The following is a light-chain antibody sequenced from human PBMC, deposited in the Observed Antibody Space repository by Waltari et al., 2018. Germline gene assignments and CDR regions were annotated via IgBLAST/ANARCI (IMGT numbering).Light chain of an antibody. J-gene: IGLJ2*01. CDR3: AAWDDSLNGVV. CDR2: SNN. Sequence: QSVLTQPTSASGTPGQRVTISCSGSSSNIGSHTVNWYQQLPGTAPKLLIYSNNQRPSGVPDRFSGSKSGTSASLAISGLQSEDEADYYCAAWDDSLNGVVFGGGTKLTVL. CDR1: SSNIGSHT. V-gene: IGLV1-44*01.